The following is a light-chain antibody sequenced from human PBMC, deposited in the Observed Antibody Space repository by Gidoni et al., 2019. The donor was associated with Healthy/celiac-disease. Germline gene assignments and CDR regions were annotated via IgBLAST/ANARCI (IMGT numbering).Light chain of an antibody. J-gene: IGKJ4*01. CDR3: MQGFQTPLT. CDR2: LGS. Sequence: DILMTQSPLSLPVTPGEPASISCRSSQSLLHSNGYNYLDWYLQKPGQSPQLLIYLGSNRASGVPDRFSGSGSGTDFTLNISRVEAEDVGAYYCMQGFQTPLTFGGGTKVEIK. CDR1: QSLLHSNGYNY. V-gene: IGKV2-28*01.